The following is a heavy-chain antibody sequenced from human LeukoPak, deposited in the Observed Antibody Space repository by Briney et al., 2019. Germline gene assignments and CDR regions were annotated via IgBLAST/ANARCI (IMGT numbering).Heavy chain of an antibody. CDR1: GFTFSTYG. V-gene: IGHV3-23*01. D-gene: IGHD3-10*01. CDR3: ARAILPMGIITNFDQ. J-gene: IGHJ4*02. CDR2: LSESGDRT. Sequence: GGSLRLSSLGSGFTFSTYGMTWVGQAPGKGLEWVSSLSESGDRTYYADSVKGRFIISRDNSKKTVYLQMNSVRPEDTAVYYFARAILPMGIITNFDQWGQGTLITVSA.